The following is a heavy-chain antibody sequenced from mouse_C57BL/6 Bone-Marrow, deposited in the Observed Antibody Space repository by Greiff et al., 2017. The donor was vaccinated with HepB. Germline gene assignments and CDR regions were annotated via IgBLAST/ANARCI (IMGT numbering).Heavy chain of an antibody. CDR3: ARHYYGSSSSYWYFDV. J-gene: IGHJ1*03. CDR2: ISSGGSYT. CDR1: GFTFSSYG. V-gene: IGHV5-6*01. Sequence: EVQLVESGGDLVKPGGSLKLSCAASGFTFSSYGMSWVRQTPDKRLEWVATISSGGSYTYYPDSVKGRFTISRDNAKNTLYLQMSSLKSEDTAMYYCARHYYGSSSSYWYFDVWGTGTTVTVSS. D-gene: IGHD1-1*01.